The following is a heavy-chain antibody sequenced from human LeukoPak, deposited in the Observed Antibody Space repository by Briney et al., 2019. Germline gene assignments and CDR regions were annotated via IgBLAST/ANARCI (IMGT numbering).Heavy chain of an antibody. J-gene: IGHJ2*01. D-gene: IGHD1-26*01. CDR2: IHHTGRT. V-gene: IGHV4-38-2*01. CDR1: GYSLYSGYH. Sequence: PSETVPHLRALSGYSLYSGYHWGWIRQPPGRALEWIATIHHTGRTYSNPSLMSRITKSVDTSKNQFSLDLRSVSAADTAVYYCARVSGDISWERRCYFDVWGRGTLVTVSS. CDR3: ARVSGDISWERRCYFDV.